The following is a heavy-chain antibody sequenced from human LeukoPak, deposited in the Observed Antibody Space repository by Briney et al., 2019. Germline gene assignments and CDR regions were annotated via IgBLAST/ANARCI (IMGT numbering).Heavy chain of an antibody. D-gene: IGHD4-17*01. Sequence: PSETLSLTCTVSGDSISSSTSYWGWIRQPPGKGLEWIGSIYHGGSTYYNPSLKSRVTISADTSKNQFSLRLSSVTAADSGVYYCARPPFYGDYVDWGQGTLVTVSS. CDR3: ARPPFYGDYVD. V-gene: IGHV4-39*01. J-gene: IGHJ4*02. CDR2: IYHGGST. CDR1: GDSISSSTSY.